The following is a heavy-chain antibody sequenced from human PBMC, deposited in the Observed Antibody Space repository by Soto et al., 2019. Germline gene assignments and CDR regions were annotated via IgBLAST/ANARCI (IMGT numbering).Heavy chain of an antibody. CDR2: ISYDGSNK. Sequence: PGGSLRLSCAASGFTFSSYGMHWVRQAPGKGLEWVAVISYDGSNKYYADSVKGRFTISRDNSKNTLYLQMNSLRAEDTAVYYCAKDHGYSSGWSFGYWGQGTLVTVSS. J-gene: IGHJ4*02. CDR3: AKDHGYSSGWSFGY. D-gene: IGHD6-19*01. V-gene: IGHV3-30*18. CDR1: GFTFSSYG.